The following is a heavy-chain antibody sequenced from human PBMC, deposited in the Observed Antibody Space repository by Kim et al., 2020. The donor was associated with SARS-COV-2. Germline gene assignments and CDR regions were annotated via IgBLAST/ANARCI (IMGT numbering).Heavy chain of an antibody. CDR2: INHSGST. CDR3: ACGWVGGTGTTGYDFDY. CDR1: GGSFSGYY. J-gene: IGHJ4*02. Sequence: SETLSLTCAVYGGSFSGYYWSWIRQPPGKGLEWIGEINHSGSTNYNPTLTSRVTISVDTYKNKNSLKLSSVTAADTAVYYCACGWVGGTGTTGYDFDYWGQGTLVTVSS. D-gene: IGHD3-9*01. V-gene: IGHV4-34*01.